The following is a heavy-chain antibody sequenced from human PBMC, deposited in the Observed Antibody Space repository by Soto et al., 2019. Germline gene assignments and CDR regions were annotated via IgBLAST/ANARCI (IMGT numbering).Heavy chain of an antibody. J-gene: IGHJ6*02. CDR2: MNHNSGNT. V-gene: IGHV1-8*01. CDR1: GYTFTSYD. Sequence: GASVKVSCKASGYTFTSYDINWVRQATGQGLEWMGWMNHNSGNTGYAQKFQGRVTMTRNTSISTAYMELSSLRSEDTAVYYCARPPGYSSSWYYYGMDVWGQGTTVTVSS. D-gene: IGHD6-13*01. CDR3: ARPPGYSSSWYYYGMDV.